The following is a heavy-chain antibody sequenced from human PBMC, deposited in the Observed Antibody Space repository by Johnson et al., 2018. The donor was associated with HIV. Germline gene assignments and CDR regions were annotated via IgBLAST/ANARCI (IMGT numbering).Heavy chain of an antibody. Sequence: QVQLVESGGGVVQPGRSLRLSCAASGFTFSSYAMHWVRQAPGKGLEWVAVISYDGSTKYYADSVTGRFTISRDNSKNTLYLQMNSLRAEDTAVYYCARGAITFGGVIGGDDAFDIWGQGTMVTVSS. D-gene: IGHD3-16*02. CDR1: GFTFSSYA. J-gene: IGHJ3*02. CDR3: ARGAITFGGVIGGDDAFDI. V-gene: IGHV3-30-3*01. CDR2: ISYDGSTK.